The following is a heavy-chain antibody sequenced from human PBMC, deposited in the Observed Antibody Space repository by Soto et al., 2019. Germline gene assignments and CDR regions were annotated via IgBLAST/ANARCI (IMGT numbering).Heavy chain of an antibody. CDR2: IYHSGST. D-gene: IGHD2-15*01. V-gene: IGHV4-4*02. CDR1: SGSISSSNW. J-gene: IGHJ6*03. Sequence: QVQLQESGPGLVKPSGTLSLTCAVSSGSISSSNWWSWVRQPPGKGLEWIGEIYHSGSTNYNPSLRSRVTISVDKSKNQFSLKLSSVTAADTAVYYCARVSAGYCSGGSCPSIGGYYYYMDVWGKGTTVTVSS. CDR3: ARVSAGYCSGGSCPSIGGYYYYMDV.